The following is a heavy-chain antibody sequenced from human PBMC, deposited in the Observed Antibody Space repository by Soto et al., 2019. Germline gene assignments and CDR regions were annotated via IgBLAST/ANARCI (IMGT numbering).Heavy chain of an antibody. CDR2: IIPIFGTA. CDR3: ARDRNTMIGATGWFDP. V-gene: IGHV1-69*13. CDR1: GGTFRSYA. D-gene: IGHD3-22*01. Sequence: SVKVSFKASGGTFRSYAISWVRKAPGQRLEWMGGIIPIFGTANYAQKFQGRVTITADESTSTAYMELSSLRSEDTAVYYCARDRNTMIGATGWFDPWGQGTLVTVSS. J-gene: IGHJ5*02.